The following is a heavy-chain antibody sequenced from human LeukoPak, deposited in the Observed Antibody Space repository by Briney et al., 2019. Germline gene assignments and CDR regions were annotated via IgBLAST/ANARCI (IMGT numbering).Heavy chain of an antibody. CDR3: AKDRDSGSYFFDY. CDR2: IRYDGSNK. CDR1: GFTFSSYG. D-gene: IGHD1-26*01. Sequence: GGSLRLSCAASGFTFSSYGMHWVRQAPGKGLEWVAFIRYDGSNKYYADSVKGRFTISRDNCKNTLYLQMNSLRAEDTAVYYCAKDRDSGSYFFDYWGQGTLVTVSS. J-gene: IGHJ4*02. V-gene: IGHV3-30*02.